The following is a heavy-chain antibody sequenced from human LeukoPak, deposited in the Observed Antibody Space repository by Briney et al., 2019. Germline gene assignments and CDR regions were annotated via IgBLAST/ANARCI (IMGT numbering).Heavy chain of an antibody. D-gene: IGHD3-10*01. CDR3: AKQNYYGSGSYWLGY. J-gene: IGHJ4*02. CDR1: GFTFSSYA. CDR2: ISGSGGST. Sequence: GGSLRLSCAASGFTFSSYAMSWVRQAPGKGLEWVSAISGSGGSTYYADSVKGRFTISRDNSKNTLYLQMNSLRAEDTAVYYCAKQNYYGSGSYWLGYWGQGTLVTVSS. V-gene: IGHV3-23*01.